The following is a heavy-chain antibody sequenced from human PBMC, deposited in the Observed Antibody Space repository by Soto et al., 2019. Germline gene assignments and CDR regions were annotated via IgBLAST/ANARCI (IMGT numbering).Heavy chain of an antibody. CDR2: IKQDGSEK. D-gene: IGHD6-19*01. CDR1: GFTFSSYW. V-gene: IGHV3-7*01. Sequence: GGSLRLSCAAFGFTFSSYWMSWVRQAPGKGLEWVANIKQDGSEKYYVDSVKGRFTISRDNAKNSLYLQMNSLRAEDTAVYYCAREGRAVAGHRARRGMDVWGKGTTVTVSS. J-gene: IGHJ6*03. CDR3: AREGRAVAGHRARRGMDV.